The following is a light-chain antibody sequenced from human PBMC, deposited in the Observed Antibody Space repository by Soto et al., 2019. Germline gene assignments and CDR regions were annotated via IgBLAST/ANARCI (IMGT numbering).Light chain of an antibody. CDR2: DAS. V-gene: IGKV3-15*01. Sequence: EIVMTQSPATLSVSPGERATLSCRASQSVSSKLAWYQQKPGQAPRLLIFDASTRATGIPATFSGSGSGTEFTLTISSLQSEDSAVYYCQHYNNWPYTFGQGTKLELK. J-gene: IGKJ2*01. CDR3: QHYNNWPYT. CDR1: QSVSSK.